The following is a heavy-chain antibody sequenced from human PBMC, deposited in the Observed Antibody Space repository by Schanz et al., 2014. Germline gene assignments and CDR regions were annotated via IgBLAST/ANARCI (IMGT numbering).Heavy chain of an antibody. V-gene: IGHV4-39*01. CDR1: GGSISSSTYY. Sequence: QLQLQESGPGLVIPSETLSLTCTVSGGSISSSTYYWGWIRQPPGKGPEWIGTIDDTGSTYYTPPLGGRRTMSVDTSKSQLPVQLPSVTAADTAVYYCARLMVPGWFDPWGQGQLVTVSS. J-gene: IGHJ5*02. D-gene: IGHD3-10*01. CDR3: ARLMVPGWFDP. CDR2: IDDTGST.